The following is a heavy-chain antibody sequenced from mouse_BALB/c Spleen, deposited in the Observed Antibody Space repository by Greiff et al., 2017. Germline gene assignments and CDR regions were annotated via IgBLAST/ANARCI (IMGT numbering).Heavy chain of an antibody. V-gene: IGHV5-17*02. J-gene: IGHJ4*01. CDR2: ISSGSSTI. CDR1: GFTFSSFG. Sequence: EVKVEESGGGLVQPGGSRKLSCAASGFTFSSFGMHWVRQAPEKGLEWVAYISSGSSTIYYADTVKGRFTISRDNPKNTLFLQMTSLRSEDTAMYYCARGYAYAMDYWGQGTSVTVSS. CDR3: ARGYAYAMDY. D-gene: IGHD6-5*01.